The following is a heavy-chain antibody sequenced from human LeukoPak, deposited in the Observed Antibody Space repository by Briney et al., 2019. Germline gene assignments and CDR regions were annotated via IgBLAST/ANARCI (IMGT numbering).Heavy chain of an antibody. J-gene: IGHJ3*02. CDR3: AKDRWLHDAFDI. V-gene: IGHV3-9*01. Sequence: GRSLRLSCAASGFTFDDYAMHWVRQAPGKGLEWVSGISWNSGSIGYADSVKGRFTISRDNAKNSLYLQMNSLRAEDTALYYCAKDRWLHDAFDIWGQGTMVTVSS. D-gene: IGHD5-24*01. CDR2: ISWNSGSI. CDR1: GFTFDDYA.